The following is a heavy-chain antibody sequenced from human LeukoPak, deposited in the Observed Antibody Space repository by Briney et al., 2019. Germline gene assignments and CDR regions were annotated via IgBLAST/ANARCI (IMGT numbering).Heavy chain of an antibody. CDR2: IYYSGST. Sequence: SETLSLTCTVSGGSISSSSYYWGWIRQPPGKGLEWIGSIYYSGSTYYNPSLKSRVTISVDTSKNQFSLKLSSVTAADTAVYYCARVGNYNKSFDYWGQGTLVTVSS. D-gene: IGHD5-24*01. J-gene: IGHJ4*02. CDR1: GGSISSSSYY. CDR3: ARVGNYNKSFDY. V-gene: IGHV4-39*07.